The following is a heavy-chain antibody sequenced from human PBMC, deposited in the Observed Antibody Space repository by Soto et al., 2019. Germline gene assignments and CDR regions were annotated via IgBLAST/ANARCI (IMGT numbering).Heavy chain of an antibody. CDR2: INHSGST. CDR3: ATSTTTEYFFDY. D-gene: IGHD1-1*01. Sequence: SETLSLTCAVYGGSFSGYYWNWIRQPPGKGLEWIGEINHSGSTNYNPSLKSRVTISVDTSKNQFSLKLSSVTAADTAVYYCATSTTTEYFFDYWGQGTLVTVSS. J-gene: IGHJ4*02. CDR1: GGSFSGYY. V-gene: IGHV4-34*01.